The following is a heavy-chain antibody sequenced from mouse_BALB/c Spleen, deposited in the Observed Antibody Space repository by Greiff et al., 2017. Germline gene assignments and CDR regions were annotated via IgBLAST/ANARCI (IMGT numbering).Heavy chain of an antibody. CDR1: GYTFTSYT. CDR2: INPSSGYT. D-gene: IGHD2-1*01. V-gene: IGHV1-4*01. CDR3: ARWGNYPYAMDY. Sequence: QVQLQQSGAELARPGASVKMSCKASGYTFTSYTMHWVKQRPGQGLEWIGYINPSSGYTNYNQKFKDKATLTADKSSSTAYMQLSSLTSEDSAVYYCARWGNYPYAMDYWGQGTSVTVSS. J-gene: IGHJ4*01.